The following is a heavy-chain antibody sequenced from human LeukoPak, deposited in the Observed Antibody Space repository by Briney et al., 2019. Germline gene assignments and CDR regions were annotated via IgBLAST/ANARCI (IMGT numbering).Heavy chain of an antibody. Sequence: GGSLRLSCAVSGFTFSSYWMNWVRQAPGKGLEWVANIKQDGSEKYYVNSVKGRFTISRDNAKNSLYLQMNSLRAEDTAIYYCAREDDWNYEDYWGQGTLVTVSS. CDR2: IKQDGSEK. CDR1: GFTFSSYW. CDR3: AREDDWNYEDY. J-gene: IGHJ4*02. V-gene: IGHV3-7*01. D-gene: IGHD1-7*01.